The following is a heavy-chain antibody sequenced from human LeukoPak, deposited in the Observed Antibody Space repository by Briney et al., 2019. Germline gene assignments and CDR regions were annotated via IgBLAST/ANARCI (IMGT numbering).Heavy chain of an antibody. Sequence: GGSLRLSCSASGFTFRNYAMHWVRQAPREGPEFVSAISSTGGSTYYADSVKGRFSISRDNSKNTLYLQMTSMRAEETAVYYCVKDQHCSTISCATRTGFDPWGQGTSVTVSS. D-gene: IGHD2-2*01. V-gene: IGHV3-64D*06. J-gene: IGHJ5*02. CDR2: ISSTGGST. CDR3: VKDQHCSTISCATRTGFDP. CDR1: GFTFRNYA.